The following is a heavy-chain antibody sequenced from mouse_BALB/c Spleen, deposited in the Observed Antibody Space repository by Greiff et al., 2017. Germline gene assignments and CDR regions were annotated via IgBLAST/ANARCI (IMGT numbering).Heavy chain of an antibody. Sequence: EVQLQQSGAELVRSGASVKLSCTASGFNIKDYYMHWVKQRPEQGLEWIGWIDPENGDTEYAPKFQGKATMTADTSSNTAYLQLSSLTSEDTAVYYCNAVLRALSAMDYWGQGTSVTVSS. CDR1: GFNIKDYY. CDR3: NAVLRALSAMDY. D-gene: IGHD1-1*01. V-gene: IGHV14-4*02. CDR2: IDPENGDT. J-gene: IGHJ4*01.